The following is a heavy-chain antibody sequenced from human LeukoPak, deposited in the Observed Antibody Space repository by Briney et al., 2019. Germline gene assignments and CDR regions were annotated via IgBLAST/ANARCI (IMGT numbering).Heavy chain of an antibody. CDR3: ARAYSGWPPFDY. CDR2: INPNSGGT. CDR1: GHAFTGYY. V-gene: IGHV1-2*02. Sequence: ASVKVSCKASGHAFTGYYMHWVRQAPGQGLEWMGWINPNSGGTNYAQKFQGRVTMTRDTSISTAYMELSRLRSDDTAVYYCARAYSGWPPFDYWGQGTLVTVSS. J-gene: IGHJ4*02. D-gene: IGHD6-19*01.